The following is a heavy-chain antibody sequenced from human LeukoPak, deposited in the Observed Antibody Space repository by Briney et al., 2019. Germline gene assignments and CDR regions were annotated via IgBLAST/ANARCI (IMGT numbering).Heavy chain of an antibody. D-gene: IGHD3-22*01. CDR2: IWYDGSNK. CDR1: GFTFSSYG. CDR3: ARDDDSSGLDY. V-gene: IGHV3-33*01. Sequence: GGSLRLSCAASGFTFSSYGMHWVRQAPGKGLEWVAVIWYDGSNKYYADSVKGRFTISRDNSKNTLYLQMNSLRAEDTAVYYCARDDDSSGLDYWGQGTLVTVSS. J-gene: IGHJ4*02.